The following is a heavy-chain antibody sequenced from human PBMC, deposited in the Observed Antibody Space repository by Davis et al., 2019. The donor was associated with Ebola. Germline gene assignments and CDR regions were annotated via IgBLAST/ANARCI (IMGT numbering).Heavy chain of an antibody. CDR3: ARYCSSTSCADAFDI. Sequence: ASVKVSCKASGYTFTSYGISWVRQAPGQGLEWMGWISAYNGNTNYAQKLQGRVTMTRDTSISTAYMELSRLRSDDTAVYYCARYCSSTSCADAFDIWGQGTMVTVSS. D-gene: IGHD2-2*01. CDR1: GYTFTSYG. V-gene: IGHV1-18*01. J-gene: IGHJ3*02. CDR2: ISAYNGNT.